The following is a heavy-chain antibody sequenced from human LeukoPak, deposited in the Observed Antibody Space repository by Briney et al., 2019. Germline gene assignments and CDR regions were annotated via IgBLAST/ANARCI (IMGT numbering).Heavy chain of an antibody. V-gene: IGHV4-38-2*02. J-gene: IGHJ4*02. CDR1: GYSISSGYY. CDR3: ARGGSYYDFWSGYPDFDY. D-gene: IGHD3-3*01. Sequence: SETLSLTCTVSGYSISSGYYWGWIRQPPGKGLEWIGSFYDSGSTYYNPSLKSRVTISVDTSKNQFSLKLSSVTAADTAVYYCARGGSYYDFWSGYPDFDYWGQGTLVTVSS. CDR2: FYDSGST.